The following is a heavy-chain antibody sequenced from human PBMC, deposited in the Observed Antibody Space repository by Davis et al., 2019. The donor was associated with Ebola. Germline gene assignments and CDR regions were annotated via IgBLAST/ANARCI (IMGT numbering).Heavy chain of an antibody. CDR2: ISAYNGNT. D-gene: IGHD7-27*01. CDR1: GYTFTSYG. Sequence: ASVKVSCKASGYTFTSYGISWVRQAPGQGLEWMGWISAYNGNTNYAQKLQGRVTMTTDTSTSTAYMELRSLRSDDTAVYYCASPGEDYYYYGMDVWGQGTTVTVSS. J-gene: IGHJ6*02. CDR3: ASPGEDYYYYGMDV. V-gene: IGHV1-18*01.